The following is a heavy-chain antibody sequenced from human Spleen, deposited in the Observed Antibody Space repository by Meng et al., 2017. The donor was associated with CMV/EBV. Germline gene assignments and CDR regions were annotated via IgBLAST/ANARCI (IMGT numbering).Heavy chain of an antibody. V-gene: IGHV1-2*06. CDR1: GYTLTDYY. Sequence: QVQLVQSGAEVKKPGASVEVSCKASGYTLTDYYIHWVRQAPGKGLEWMGRLNPNSGDTNYAQRFQGRVTMTRDTSIRTAYMELSRLTSDDTALYFCARGRGNCGDHYYFDYWGQGTLVTVSS. CDR2: LNPNSGDT. D-gene: IGHD4-17*01. CDR3: ARGRGNCGDHYYFDY. J-gene: IGHJ4*02.